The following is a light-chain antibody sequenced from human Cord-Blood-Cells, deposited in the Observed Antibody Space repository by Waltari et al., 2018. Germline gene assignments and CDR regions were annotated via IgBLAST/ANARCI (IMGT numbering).Light chain of an antibody. CDR2: YKSDSDK. V-gene: IGLV5-45*02. Sequence: QAVLTQPSSLSASPGASASLTCTLRSGINVGTYRIYWYQQKPGSPPQYLLRYKSDSDKHPGSGVPSRVSGSKDASANAGILLISGLQSEDEADYYCMIWHSSASVFGGGTKLTVL. CDR1: SGINVGTYR. J-gene: IGLJ3*02. CDR3: MIWHSSASV.